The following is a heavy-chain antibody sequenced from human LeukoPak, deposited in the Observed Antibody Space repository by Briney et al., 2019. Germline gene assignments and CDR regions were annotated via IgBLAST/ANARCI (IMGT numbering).Heavy chain of an antibody. V-gene: IGHV4-4*07. D-gene: IGHD6-19*01. Sequence: KPTETLSLTCTVSGGSISSYFWTWIRQPAGRGLEWIGHIYSSGSFKYNPSLKSRVTMSIDTSKNQLSLKLNSVTAADTAVYYCARSGGSSSGSLGLWYSDIWGRGTMVTVSS. CDR1: GGSISSYF. J-gene: IGHJ3*02. CDR2: IYSSGSF. CDR3: ARSGGSSSGSLGLWYSDI.